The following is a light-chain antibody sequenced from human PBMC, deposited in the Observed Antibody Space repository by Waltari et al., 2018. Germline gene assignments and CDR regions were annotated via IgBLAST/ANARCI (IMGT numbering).Light chain of an antibody. J-gene: IGKJ5*01. CDR1: QSVSSN. V-gene: IGKV3-15*01. Sequence: EIVMTQAPATLSVSPGETATLSCRASQSVSSNVAWYQKKPGQAPRLLIYDASTRATSIPAKFRGSGSGTEFTLTLSSLASEDFAVYYCQQYNRWPPITFGHGTRLEIK. CDR3: QQYNRWPPIT. CDR2: DAS.